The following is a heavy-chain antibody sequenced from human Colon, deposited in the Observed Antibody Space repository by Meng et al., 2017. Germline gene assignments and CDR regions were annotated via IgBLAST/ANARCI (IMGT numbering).Heavy chain of an antibody. V-gene: IGHV4-34*02. CDR1: GGSFSGYY. J-gene: IGHJ4*02. CDR3: GSDPTRVTLSQLPVS. D-gene: IGHD2-21*02. Sequence: QVQLQKWGAGLLKPSETLSLTCAVYGGSFSGYYWNWIRQAPGKGLEWIGEINHGRSTNYNPSLKNRITMSVDTSRNQFSLNLTSVTAADTAVYYCGSDPTRVTLSQLPVSWGRGTLVTVSS. CDR2: INHGRST.